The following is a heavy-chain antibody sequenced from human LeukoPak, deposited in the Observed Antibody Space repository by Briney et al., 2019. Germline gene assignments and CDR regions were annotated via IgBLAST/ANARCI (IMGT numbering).Heavy chain of an antibody. J-gene: IGHJ4*02. CDR1: GGSFSGYY. CDR2: INHSGST. Sequence: SETLSLTCAIYGGSFSGYYWSWIRQPPGKGLEWIGEINHSGSTNYNPSLKSRVTISVDTSKNQFSLKLSSVTAADTAVYYCATRDGYTEVDYWGQGTLVTVSS. CDR3: ATRDGYTEVDY. D-gene: IGHD5-24*01. V-gene: IGHV4-34*01.